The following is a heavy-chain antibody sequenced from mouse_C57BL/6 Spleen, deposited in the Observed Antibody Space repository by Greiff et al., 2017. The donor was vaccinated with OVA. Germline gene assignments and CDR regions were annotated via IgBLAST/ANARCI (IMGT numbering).Heavy chain of an antibody. CDR1: GYTFTSYW. CDR2: IYPSDSDT. D-gene: IGHD1-1*01. V-gene: IGHV1-61*01. J-gene: IGHJ4*01. CDR3: ARFYYGSHYAMDY. Sequence: VQLQQPGAELVRPGSSVKLSCKASGYTFTSYWMDWVKQRPGQSLEWIGNIYPSDSDTRYNQKFKDKATLTVDKSSSTAYMQLSSLTSEDSAVYYCARFYYGSHYAMDYWGQGTSVTVSS.